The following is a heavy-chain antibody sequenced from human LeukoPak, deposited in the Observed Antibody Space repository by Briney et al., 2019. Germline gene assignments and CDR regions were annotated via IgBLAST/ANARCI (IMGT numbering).Heavy chain of an antibody. Sequence: GASVKVSCKGSGYTFTDYYLHWVRQAPRQGLEWVGYINPRDGGTSSPPNFRGRVTMTTDASSSTVYMELSRLTSDDTAIYYCAREGNGLLSKDLDYWGQGTLVTVSS. CDR1: GYTFTDYY. CDR2: INPRDGGT. J-gene: IGHJ4*02. D-gene: IGHD2-15*01. V-gene: IGHV1-2*02. CDR3: AREGNGLLSKDLDY.